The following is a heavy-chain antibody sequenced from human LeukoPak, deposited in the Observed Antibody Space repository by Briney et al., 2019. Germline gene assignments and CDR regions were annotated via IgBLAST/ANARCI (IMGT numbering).Heavy chain of an antibody. CDR3: ASVDLHATGAWVDY. D-gene: IGHD5-12*01. CDR2: IPYDGSNK. J-gene: IGHJ4*02. V-gene: IGHV3-30*02. Sequence: GGSLRLSCAASGFTFTDFGLHWVRQAPGKGLEWVSFIPYDGSNKYYADSVKGRFTISRDNAKNSLYLQMYSLRAEDTAVYYCASVDLHATGAWVDYWGQGTLVTVSS. CDR1: GFTFTDFG.